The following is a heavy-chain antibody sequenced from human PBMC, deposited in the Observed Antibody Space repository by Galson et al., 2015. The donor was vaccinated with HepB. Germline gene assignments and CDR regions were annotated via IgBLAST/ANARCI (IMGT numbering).Heavy chain of an antibody. CDR2: IIPILGIA. V-gene: IGHV1-69*02. CDR3: ARSAHCSSTSCSYYYYYYGMDV. Sequence: SVKVSCKASGGTFSSYTISWVRQAPGQGLEWMGRIIPILGIANYAQKFQGRVTITADKSTSTAYMELSSLRSEDTAVYYCARSAHCSSTSCSYYYYYYGMDVWGQGTTVTVSS. CDR1: GGTFSSYT. J-gene: IGHJ6*02. D-gene: IGHD2-2*01.